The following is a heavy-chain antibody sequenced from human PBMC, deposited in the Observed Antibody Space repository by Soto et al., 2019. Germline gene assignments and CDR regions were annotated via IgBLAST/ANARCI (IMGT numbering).Heavy chain of an antibody. CDR3: ARDGEAYCSSTRCYRRMDV. CDR2: IYTSGST. D-gene: IGHD2-2*01. V-gene: IGHV4-4*07. J-gene: IGHJ6*02. CDR1: GGSISSYY. Sequence: PSETLSLTCTVSGGSISSYYWSWIRQPAGKGLEWIGRIYTSGSTNYNPSLKSRVTMSVDTSKNQFSLKLSSVTAADTAVYYCARDGEAYCSSTRCYRRMDVWGQGTTVT.